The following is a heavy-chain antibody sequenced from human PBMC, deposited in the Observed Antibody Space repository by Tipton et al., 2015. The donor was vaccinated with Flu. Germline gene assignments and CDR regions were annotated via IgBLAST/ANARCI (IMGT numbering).Heavy chain of an antibody. D-gene: IGHD3-10*01. CDR3: AAPYGSGVYNI. V-gene: IGHV5-10-1*01. CDR1: GYSFTSYY. CDR2: IDPDDSDT. Sequence: QLVQSGAEVKKPGESLRISCQGSGYSFTSYYISWVRQMPGKGLEGMGRIDPDDSDTEDSRSFQGHVTISADKSISTASLQWNSLKASDTAMYYCAAPYGSGVYNIWGQGTMLTVSS. J-gene: IGHJ3*02.